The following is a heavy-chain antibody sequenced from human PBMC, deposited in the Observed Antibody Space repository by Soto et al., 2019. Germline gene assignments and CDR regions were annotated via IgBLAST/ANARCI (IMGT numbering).Heavy chain of an antibody. V-gene: IGHV4-39*07. CDR3: ARGYDILTY. CDR1: GGSISSSSYY. CDR2: IYYSGST. Sequence: SETLSLTCTVSGGSISSSSYYWGWIRQPPGKGLEWIGSIYYSGSTYYNPSLKSRVTMSLGTSKNKFSLKLTSVTAADTAVYYCARGYDILTYWGRGTLVTVSS. D-gene: IGHD3-9*01. J-gene: IGHJ4*02.